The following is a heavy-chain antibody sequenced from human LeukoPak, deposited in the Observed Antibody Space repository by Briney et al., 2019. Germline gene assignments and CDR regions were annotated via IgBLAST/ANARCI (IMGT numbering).Heavy chain of an antibody. CDR3: ARPSYRSSTSCQDYYYGMDV. V-gene: IGHV1-69*01. CDR2: IIPIFGTA. D-gene: IGHD2-2*01. J-gene: IGHJ6*04. Sequence: GSSVKVSCKASGGTFSSYAISGVRQAPGQGLEWMGGIIPIFGTANYAQKFQGRVTITADESTSTAYMELSSLRSEDTAVYYCARPSYRSSTSCQDYYYGMDVWGKGTTVTVSS. CDR1: GGTFSSYA.